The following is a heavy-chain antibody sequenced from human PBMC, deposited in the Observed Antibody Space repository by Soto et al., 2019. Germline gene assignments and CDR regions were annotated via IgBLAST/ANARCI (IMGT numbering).Heavy chain of an antibody. V-gene: IGHV3-74*01. J-gene: IGHJ6*02. CDR3: ARGGIRFFYGMDV. Sequence: GGSLRLSCAASGFTFSSYWMHWVRQAPGKGLVWVSRINSDGSSTSYADSVKGRFTISRDNAKNTLYLQMNSLRAEDTAVYYCARGGIRFFYGMDVWGQGTTVTVSS. D-gene: IGHD3-3*01. CDR2: INSDGSST. CDR1: GFTFSSYW.